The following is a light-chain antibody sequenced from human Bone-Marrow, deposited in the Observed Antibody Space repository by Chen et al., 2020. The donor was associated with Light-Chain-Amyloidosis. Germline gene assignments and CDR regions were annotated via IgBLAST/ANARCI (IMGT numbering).Light chain of an antibody. CDR3: QVWDRSSDRPV. Sequence: SYVLTQPSSVSVAPGQTATIACGGNNIRSTSVHWYQQTPGQAPLLVVYDDSDRPSGIPERLSGSNSGDTATLTINRVEAGDEADYYCQVWDRSSDRPVFGGGTKLTV. CDR1: NIRSTS. CDR2: DDS. J-gene: IGLJ3*02. V-gene: IGLV3-21*02.